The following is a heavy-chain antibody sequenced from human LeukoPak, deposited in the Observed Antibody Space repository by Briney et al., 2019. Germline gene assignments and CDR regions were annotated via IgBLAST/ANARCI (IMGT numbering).Heavy chain of an antibody. Sequence: PWGSLRLSCLASGFTFDDYAMHWVRQAPGKGLEWVSLISWDGGTTYYADSVKGRFTISRDNSKNSLYLQMNSLGAEDTALYYCAKDPGSGSYYYYYMDVWGKGTTVTVSS. V-gene: IGHV3-43D*03. CDR3: AKDPGSGSYYYYYMDV. D-gene: IGHD3-10*01. J-gene: IGHJ6*03. CDR1: GFTFDDYA. CDR2: ISWDGGTT.